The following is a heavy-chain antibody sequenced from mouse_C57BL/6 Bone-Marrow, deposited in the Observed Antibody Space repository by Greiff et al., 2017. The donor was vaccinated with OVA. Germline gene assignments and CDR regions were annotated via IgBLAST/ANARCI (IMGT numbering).Heavy chain of an antibody. CDR3: ARKGSSLDY. J-gene: IGHJ2*01. Sequence: VQLQQSGAKLVRPGTSVKVSCKASGYAFTNYLIEWVKQRPGQGLEWIGVINPGSGGTNYNEKFKGKATLTADKSSSTAYMQLSSLTSEDSAVYFCARKGSSLDYWGQGTTLTVSS. D-gene: IGHD1-1*01. CDR2: INPGSGGT. CDR1: GYAFTNYL. V-gene: IGHV1-54*01.